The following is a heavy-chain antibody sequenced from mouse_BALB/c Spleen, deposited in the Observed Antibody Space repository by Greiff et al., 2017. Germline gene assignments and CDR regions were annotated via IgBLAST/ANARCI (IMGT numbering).Heavy chain of an antibody. CDR1: GYTFTDYN. D-gene: IGHD1-1*01. V-gene: IGHV1S29*02. J-gene: IGHJ3*01. CDR3: ARSHYYGSSFSFAY. Sequence: EVKLVESGPELVKPGASVKISCKASGYTFTDYNMHWVKQSHGKSLEWIGYIYPYNGGTGYNQKFKSKATLTVDNSSSTAYMELRSLTSEDSAVYYCARSHYYGSSFSFAYWGQGTLVTVSA. CDR2: IYPYNGGT.